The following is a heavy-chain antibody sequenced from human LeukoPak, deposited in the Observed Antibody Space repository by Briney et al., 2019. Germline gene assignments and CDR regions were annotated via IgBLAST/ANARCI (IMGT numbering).Heavy chain of an antibody. CDR1: GFSFDDYA. V-gene: IGHV3-9*01. CDR2: ISWNSGSI. J-gene: IGHJ4*02. Sequence: GGSLRLSCAASGFSFDDYAMHWARQTPGKGLEWVSGISWNSGSIAYADSVKGRFTISRDNSKNTLYLQMNSLRAEDTAVYYCARGHSGWYDYWGQGTLVTVSS. CDR3: ARGHSGWYDY. D-gene: IGHD6-19*01.